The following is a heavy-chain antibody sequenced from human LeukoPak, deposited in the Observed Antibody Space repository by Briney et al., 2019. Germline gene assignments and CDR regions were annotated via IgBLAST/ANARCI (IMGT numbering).Heavy chain of an antibody. V-gene: IGHV3-23*01. J-gene: IGHJ4*02. CDR3: AKEPRILTGYYTDYFDS. D-gene: IGHD3-9*01. CDR2: ISGSGHTT. Sequence: GGSLRLSCAASGFTFTSSAMSWVRQAPGKGLEWVSDISGSGHTTDYADSVKGRFTLSRDNSKNTLYLQMNSLRAEDTAVYFCAKEPRILTGYYTDYFDSWGQGTLVTVSS. CDR1: GFTFTSSA.